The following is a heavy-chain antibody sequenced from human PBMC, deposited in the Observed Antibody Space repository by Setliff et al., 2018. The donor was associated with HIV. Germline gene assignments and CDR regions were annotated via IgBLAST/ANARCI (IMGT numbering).Heavy chain of an antibody. V-gene: IGHV4-34*01. CDR1: GGSFTGYY. Sequence: SETLSLTCAVPGGSFTGYYWSWIRQTPGKGLEWIAEINHSGNTNYNPSLKSRVSISVDTSKNQFSLRLSSVTAADTAVYYCTRGGSMTTLTTWGQGTLVTVS. CDR2: INHSGNT. CDR3: TRGGSMTTLTT. J-gene: IGHJ4*02. D-gene: IGHD4-4*01.